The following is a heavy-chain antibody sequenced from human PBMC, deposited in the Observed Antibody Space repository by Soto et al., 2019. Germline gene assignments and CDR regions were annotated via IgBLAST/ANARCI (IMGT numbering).Heavy chain of an antibody. Sequence: SETLSLTCTVSGGPVSSGSYYWSWIRQPPGKGLEWIGYIYYSGSTNYNPSLKSRVTISVDTSKNQFSLKLSSVTAADTAVYYCARVVHPPFNWFDPWGQGTLVTVSS. CDR2: IYYSGST. CDR3: ARVVHPPFNWFDP. CDR1: GGPVSSGSYY. J-gene: IGHJ5*02. V-gene: IGHV4-61*01.